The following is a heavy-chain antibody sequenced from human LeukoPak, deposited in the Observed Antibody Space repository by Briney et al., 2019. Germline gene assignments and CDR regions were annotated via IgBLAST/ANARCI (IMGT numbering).Heavy chain of an antibody. D-gene: IGHD3-22*01. CDR2: MNPNSGNT. CDR1: GYTFTSYD. J-gene: IGHJ5*02. CDR3: ARGEAYSYDSSGYYSISRWFDP. Sequence: ASVKVSCKASGYTFTSYDINWVRQATGQGLEWMGWMNPNSGNTGYAQKLQGRVTMTRNTSISTAYMELSSLRYEDTAVYYCARGEAYSYDSSGYYSISRWFDPWGQGTLVTVSS. V-gene: IGHV1-8*01.